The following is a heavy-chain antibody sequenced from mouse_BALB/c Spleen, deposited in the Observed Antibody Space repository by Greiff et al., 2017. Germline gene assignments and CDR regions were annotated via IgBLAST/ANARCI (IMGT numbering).Heavy chain of an antibody. V-gene: IGHV1-63*02. CDR1: GYTFTNYW. CDR2: IYPGGGYT. CDR3: ALYYGNYYWFAY. Sequence: SGAELVRPGTSVKISCKASGYTFTNYWLGWVKQRPGHGLEWIGDIYPGGGYTNYNEKFKGKATLTADTSSSTAYMQLSSLTSEDSAVYFCALYYGNYYWFAYWGQGTLVTVSA. D-gene: IGHD2-1*01. J-gene: IGHJ3*01.